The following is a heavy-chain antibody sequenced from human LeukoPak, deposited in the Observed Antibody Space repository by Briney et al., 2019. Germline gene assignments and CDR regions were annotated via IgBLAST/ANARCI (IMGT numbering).Heavy chain of an antibody. CDR1: GYTFTGHY. D-gene: IGHD3-16*01. Sequence: GASVKVSCKASGYTFTGHYMHWVRQAPGQGLEWMGWINPNSGGTNYAQKFQGRVTMTRDTSIGTAYMELSRLRSDDTAVYYCARGPTVITSYYYYYMDVWGKGTTVTVSS. V-gene: IGHV1-2*02. CDR3: ARGPTVITSYYYYYMDV. J-gene: IGHJ6*03. CDR2: INPNSGGT.